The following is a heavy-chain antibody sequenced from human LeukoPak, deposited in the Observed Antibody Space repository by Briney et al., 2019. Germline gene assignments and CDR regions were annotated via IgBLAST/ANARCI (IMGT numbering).Heavy chain of an antibody. CDR2: ISSSGSTI. Sequence: GGSLRLSCAASGFTFSTYNMNWVRQAPGKGLEWVSYISSSGSTIYYADSVKGRFTISRDNAKNSLYLQMNSLRAEDTAVYYCARVVSGSGYYLRENWFDPWGQGTLVTVSS. V-gene: IGHV3-48*04. CDR3: ARVVSGSGYYLRENWFDP. D-gene: IGHD3-22*01. CDR1: GFTFSTYN. J-gene: IGHJ5*02.